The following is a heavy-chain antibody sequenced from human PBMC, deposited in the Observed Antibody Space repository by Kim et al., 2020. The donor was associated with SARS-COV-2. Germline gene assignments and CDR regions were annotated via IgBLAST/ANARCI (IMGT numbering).Heavy chain of an antibody. CDR1: GGSISSYY. CDR2: IYYSGST. CDR3: ARDHREWLEYTANWYFDL. D-gene: IGHD3-3*01. J-gene: IGHJ2*01. V-gene: IGHV4-59*01. Sequence: SETLSLTCTVSGGSISSYYWSWIRQPPGKGLEWIGSIYYSGSTTYNPSLKSRVTISVDTSKNQFSLKLSSVTAAATAVYYFARDHREWLEYTANWYFDL.